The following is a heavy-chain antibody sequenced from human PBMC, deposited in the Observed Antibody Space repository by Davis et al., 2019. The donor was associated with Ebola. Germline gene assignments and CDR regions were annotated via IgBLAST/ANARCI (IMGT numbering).Heavy chain of an antibody. Sequence: ETLSLTCAASGFTFSNYAMHWVRQAPGKGLEYVSAISSNGGSTYHANSVKGRFTISRDNSKNTLYLQMGSLRAEDMAVYYCARVDHGYDYWGQGTLVTVSS. CDR3: ARVDHGYDY. CDR1: GFTFSNYA. D-gene: IGHD2-2*03. J-gene: IGHJ4*02. CDR2: ISSNGGST. V-gene: IGHV3-64*01.